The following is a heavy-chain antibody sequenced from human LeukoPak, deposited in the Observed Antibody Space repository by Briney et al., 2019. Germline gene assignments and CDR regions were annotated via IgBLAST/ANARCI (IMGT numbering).Heavy chain of an antibody. V-gene: IGHV4-61*02. CDR1: GGYISSGSYY. D-gene: IGHD2-2*02. CDR2: IYTSGST. J-gene: IGHJ3*02. Sequence: SETLSLTCTVSGGYISSGSYYWSWIRQPAGKGLEWIGRIYTSGSTNYNPSLQSRVTISVDTSKNQFSLKLSSVTAADTAVYYCARAPAIYMAFDIWGQGTMVTVSS. CDR3: ARAPAIYMAFDI.